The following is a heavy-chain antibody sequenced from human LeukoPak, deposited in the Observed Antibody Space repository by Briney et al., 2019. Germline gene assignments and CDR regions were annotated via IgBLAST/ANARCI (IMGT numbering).Heavy chain of an antibody. Sequence: SETLSLTCTVSGGSISSGGYYWSWIRQHPGKGLEWIVYIYYSGSTYYNPSLKSRVTISVDTSKNQFSLKLSSVTAADTAVYYCARAKADITMVRGEYNWFDPWGQGTLVTVSS. V-gene: IGHV4-31*03. CDR1: GGSISSGGYY. CDR3: ARAKADITMVRGEYNWFDP. J-gene: IGHJ5*02. D-gene: IGHD3-10*01. CDR2: IYYSGST.